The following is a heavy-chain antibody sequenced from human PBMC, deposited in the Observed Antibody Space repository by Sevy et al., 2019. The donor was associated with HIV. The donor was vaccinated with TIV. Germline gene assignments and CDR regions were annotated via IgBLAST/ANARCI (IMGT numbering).Heavy chain of an antibody. V-gene: IGHV1-2*06. CDR1: GYTFTGDY. CDR2: VYPHSGGT. CDR3: AGDGGGGTTNSGMDV. J-gene: IGHJ6*02. Sequence: ASVKVSCKASGYTFTGDYLHWVRQAPGQGLEWMGRVYPHSGGTNYAQKFQGRVTMTRDTSISTAYMDLSRVRSDDTAVYYCAGDGGGGTTNSGMDVWGQGTTVTVSS. D-gene: IGHD1-7*01.